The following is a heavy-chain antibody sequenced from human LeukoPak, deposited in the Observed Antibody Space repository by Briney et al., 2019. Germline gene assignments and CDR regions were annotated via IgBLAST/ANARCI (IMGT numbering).Heavy chain of an antibody. Sequence: SVKVSCKASGGTFSSYAISWVRQAPGQGLEWMGGIIPIFGTANYAQKFQGRVTMTRDTSTSTVYMELSSLRSEDTAVYYCARRYCSSTSCTFDYWGQGTLVTVSS. CDR1: GGTFSSYA. CDR3: ARRYCSSTSCTFDY. J-gene: IGHJ4*02. V-gene: IGHV1-69*05. CDR2: IIPIFGTA. D-gene: IGHD2-2*01.